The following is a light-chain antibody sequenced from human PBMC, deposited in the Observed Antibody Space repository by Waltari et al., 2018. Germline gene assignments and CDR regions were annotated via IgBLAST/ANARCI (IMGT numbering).Light chain of an antibody. J-gene: IGLJ2*01. CDR2: KDT. CDR3: QSADSTSTHVV. Sequence: SYELTQPPSVSVSTGQTATITSSGDALPKQFAFGYQQKPGQAPVLVTYKDTERPSGIPDRFSGSTSGTTVTLTISGVQAEDEADYYCQSADSTSTHVVFGGGTKLTVL. CDR1: ALPKQF. V-gene: IGLV3-25*03.